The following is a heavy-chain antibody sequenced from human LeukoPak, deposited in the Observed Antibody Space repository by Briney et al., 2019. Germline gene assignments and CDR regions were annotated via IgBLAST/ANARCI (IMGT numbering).Heavy chain of an antibody. CDR1: GFTFSSYF. CDR2: ISGSSETI. D-gene: IGHD3-16*01. Sequence: GGSLRLSCAASGFTFSSYFMNRVRQAPGKGLEWVSYISGSSETIFYADSVKGRFTISRDNAKNSLYLQMNSLRAEDTAVYYCARDRRGAYYFDYWGQGALVTVSS. CDR3: ARDRRGAYYFDY. V-gene: IGHV3-48*04. J-gene: IGHJ4*02.